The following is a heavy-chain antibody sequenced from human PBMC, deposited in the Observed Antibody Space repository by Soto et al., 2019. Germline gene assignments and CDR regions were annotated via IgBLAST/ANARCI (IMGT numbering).Heavy chain of an antibody. D-gene: IGHD2-21*01. CDR3: TRTFDGSDSVFPDFDY. Sequence: EVQLVESGGGLVQPGGSLTLSCAASGFIFSGSAVHWVRQASGKGLEWVGRIGRQPNNYATAYAASVKGKFTISRDDSKNTAYLQMNSLTTQDTALYFCTRTFDGSDSVFPDFDYWGQGTLVTVSS. CDR2: IGRQPNNYAT. CDR1: GFIFSGSA. J-gene: IGHJ4*02. V-gene: IGHV3-73*02.